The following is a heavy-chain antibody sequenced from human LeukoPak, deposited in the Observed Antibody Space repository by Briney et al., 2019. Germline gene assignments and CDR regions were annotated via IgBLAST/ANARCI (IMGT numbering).Heavy chain of an antibody. CDR1: GFTFSSHW. CDR3: AKDFGGSDYDWYFDL. CDR2: IRQDGREK. Sequence: PGGSLRLSCAASGFTFSSHWMSWVRQAPGRGLEWVANIRQDGREKYYVDSVKGRFTISRDNSRNILYLQMNSLRAEDTAIYYCAKDFGGSDYDWYFDLWGRGTVVTVSS. D-gene: IGHD1-26*01. J-gene: IGHJ2*01. V-gene: IGHV3-7*03.